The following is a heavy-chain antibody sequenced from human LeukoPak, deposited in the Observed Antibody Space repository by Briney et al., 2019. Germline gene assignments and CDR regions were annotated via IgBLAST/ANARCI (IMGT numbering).Heavy chain of an antibody. Sequence: PAGGSLRLSCAASGFTFSSYAMTWVRQAPGKGLEYVSAISGSGGSTYYADSVKGRFIVSRDNSRNTLCLQMNSLRAEDSAVYYCAKAAYSDSRGFENFDHWGQGTLVTVSS. J-gene: IGHJ4*02. CDR2: ISGSGGST. V-gene: IGHV3-23*01. CDR3: AKAAYSDSRGFENFDH. D-gene: IGHD3-22*01. CDR1: GFTFSSYA.